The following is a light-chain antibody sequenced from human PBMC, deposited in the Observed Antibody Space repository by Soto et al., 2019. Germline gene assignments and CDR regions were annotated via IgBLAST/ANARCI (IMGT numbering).Light chain of an antibody. CDR2: GNF. CDR1: SSNIGSPYD. V-gene: IGLV1-40*01. J-gene: IGLJ1*01. CDR3: SSYTSSSTLYV. Sequence: QSALTQPPSVSGAPGQRVTISCTGSSSNIGSPYDVHWYQQLPGTAPKLLIYGNFNRPSGVPDRFSGSKSGTSASLAITGLQAEDEADYYCSSYTSSSTLYVFGTGTKVTVL.